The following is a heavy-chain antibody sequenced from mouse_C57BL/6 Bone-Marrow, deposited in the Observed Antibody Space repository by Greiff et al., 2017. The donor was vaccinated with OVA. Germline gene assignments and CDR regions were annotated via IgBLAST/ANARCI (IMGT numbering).Heavy chain of an antibody. Sequence: VQLQESGAELARPGASVKLSCKASGYPFTSYGISWVKQRTGQGLEWIGEIYPRSGNTYYNEKFKGKATLTADKSSSTAYMELRSLTSEDSAFYFCARSDSNYDFDYWGQGTTLTVSS. CDR2: IYPRSGNT. D-gene: IGHD2-5*01. J-gene: IGHJ2*01. CDR1: GYPFTSYG. CDR3: ARSDSNYDFDY. V-gene: IGHV1-81*01.